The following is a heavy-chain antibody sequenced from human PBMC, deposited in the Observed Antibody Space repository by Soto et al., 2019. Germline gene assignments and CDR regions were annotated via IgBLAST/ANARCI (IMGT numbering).Heavy chain of an antibody. D-gene: IGHD1-1*01. CDR1: GFTFSSYA. Sequence: QVQLVESGGGVVQPGRSLRLSCAASGFTFSSYAMHWVRQAPGKGLEWVAVISYDGSNKYYADSVKGRFTISRTNSKNTLYLPMNSLRAEDTAVYYCARGGGWKAGYYYYYYGMDVWGQGTTVTVSS. J-gene: IGHJ6*02. CDR2: ISYDGSNK. CDR3: ARGGGWKAGYYYYYYGMDV. V-gene: IGHV3-30-3*01.